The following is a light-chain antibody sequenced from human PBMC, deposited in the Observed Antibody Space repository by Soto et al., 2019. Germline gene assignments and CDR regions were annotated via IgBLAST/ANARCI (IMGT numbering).Light chain of an antibody. CDR2: AAS. CDR1: QSISSY. CDR3: QQSYTTPVYS. J-gene: IGKJ2*01. Sequence: DIQMTQSPSSLSASVGDRVTITCRASQSISSYLNWYQQKPGKAPKLLIYAASSLQSGVPSRFSGSASGTDFTLTISNLQPEDFATYFCQQSYTTPVYSFGQGTKVDIK. V-gene: IGKV1-39*01.